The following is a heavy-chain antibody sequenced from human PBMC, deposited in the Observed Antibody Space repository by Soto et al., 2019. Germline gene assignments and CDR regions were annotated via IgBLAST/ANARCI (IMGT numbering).Heavy chain of an antibody. CDR2: ISWNSGSI. CDR3: AKAYGSRAYYYYYGMDV. J-gene: IGHJ6*02. V-gene: IGHV3-9*01. D-gene: IGHD6-13*01. CDR1: GFTFDDYA. Sequence: GGSLRLSCAASGFTFDDYAMHWVRQAPGKGLEWVSGISWNSGSIGYADSVKGRFTISRDNAKNSLYLQMNSLRAEDTALYYCAKAYGSRAYYYYYGMDVWCQGTTVTVS.